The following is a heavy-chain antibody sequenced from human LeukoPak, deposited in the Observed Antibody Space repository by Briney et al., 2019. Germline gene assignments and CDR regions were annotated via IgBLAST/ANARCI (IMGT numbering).Heavy chain of an antibody. CDR1: GFTPSPWW. CDR2: IKQDGSEK. Sequence: PGGSLRLSCAHSGFTPSPWWTTWVRQAPGKGLEWVANIKQDGSEKYYVDSVKGRFTISRDNAKNTLYLQMNSLRAEDTAVYYCARGDGYNIYWGQGTLVTVSS. D-gene: IGHD5-24*01. V-gene: IGHV3-7*01. CDR3: ARGDGYNIY. J-gene: IGHJ4*02.